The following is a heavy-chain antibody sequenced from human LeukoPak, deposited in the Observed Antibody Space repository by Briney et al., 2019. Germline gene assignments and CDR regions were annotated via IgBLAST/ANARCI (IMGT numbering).Heavy chain of an antibody. CDR2: ISASGTT. CDR3: ARFPHDYVWGSYNYYFDY. J-gene: IGHJ4*02. V-gene: IGHV4-61*02. CDR1: GGSISSGSYY. Sequence: PSETLSLTCTVSGGSISSGSYYWSWIRQPAGKGLEWIGRISASGTTNSNPALKSRVTMSVDSSKKQFSLNLSSVTAADTAVYYCARFPHDYVWGSYNYYFDYWGQGTLVTASS. D-gene: IGHD3-16*01.